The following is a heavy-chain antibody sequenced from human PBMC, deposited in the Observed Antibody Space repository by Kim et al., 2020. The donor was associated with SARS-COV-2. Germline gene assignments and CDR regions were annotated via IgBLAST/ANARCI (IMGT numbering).Heavy chain of an antibody. J-gene: IGHJ5*02. CDR2: ISGSGGST. D-gene: IGHD5-12*01. CDR3: AKAHLRLPTIGAYNWFDP. V-gene: IGHV3-23*01. Sequence: GGSLRLSCAASGFTFSSYAMSWVRQAPGKGLEWVSAISGSGGSTYYADSVKGRFTISRDNSKNTLYLQMNSLRAEDTAVYYCAKAHLRLPTIGAYNWFDPWGQGTLVTVSS. CDR1: GFTFSSYA.